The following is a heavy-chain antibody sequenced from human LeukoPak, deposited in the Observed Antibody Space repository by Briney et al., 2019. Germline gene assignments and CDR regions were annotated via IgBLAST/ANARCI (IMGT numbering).Heavy chain of an antibody. D-gene: IGHD3-3*01. CDR3: ARDPRAFGVGGRYFDY. Sequence: SETLSLTCTVSGDSVSSYYWNWIRQPPRRGLEWIGFMYYSGSSNYNPSLKSRVTISVDTSKNQFSLKLSSLTAADTAVYYCARDPRAFGVGGRYFDYWGQGILVTVSS. CDR2: MYYSGSS. V-gene: IGHV4-59*02. J-gene: IGHJ4*02. CDR1: GDSVSSYY.